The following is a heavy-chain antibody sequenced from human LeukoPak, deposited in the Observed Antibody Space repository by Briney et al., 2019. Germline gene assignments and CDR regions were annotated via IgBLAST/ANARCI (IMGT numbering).Heavy chain of an antibody. CDR1: GGTFSSYA. Sequence: ASVTVSCKASGGTFSSYAISWVRQAPGQGLEWMGRIIPILGIANYAQKFQGRVTITADKSTSTAYMELSSLRSEDTAVYYCARDRIAAAGVDYWGQGTLVTVSS. CDR3: ARDRIAAAGVDY. CDR2: IIPILGIA. D-gene: IGHD6-13*01. V-gene: IGHV1-69*04. J-gene: IGHJ4*02.